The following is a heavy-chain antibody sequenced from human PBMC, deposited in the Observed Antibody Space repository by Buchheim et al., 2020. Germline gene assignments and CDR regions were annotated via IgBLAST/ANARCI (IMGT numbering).Heavy chain of an antibody. V-gene: IGHV4-59*01. CDR3: ARYRLYSGYDYAIDY. D-gene: IGHD5-12*01. J-gene: IGHJ4*02. CDR2: VYSSGSP. Sequence: QVQLQESGPGLVKPSETVSLTCTVSGGSIGTYYWSWIRQPPGKGLEWIGYVYSSGSPNYNPSLKSRVTISIDTSKSQFSLKMSSVTAADTAVYYCARYRLYSGYDYAIDYWGRGTL. CDR1: GGSIGTYY.